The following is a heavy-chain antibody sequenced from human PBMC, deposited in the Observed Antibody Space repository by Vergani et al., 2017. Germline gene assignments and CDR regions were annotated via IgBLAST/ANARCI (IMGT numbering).Heavy chain of an antibody. CDR1: GFTFSSYS. Sequence: EVQLVESGGGLVKPGGSLRLSCAASGFTFSSYSMNWVRQAPGKGLEWVSSISSSSSYIYYADSVKGRFTISRDNAKNSLYLQMNSLRAEDTAVYYCAGDRDRLSSTSRYGSGCWGQGTLVTVSS. J-gene: IGHJ4*02. CDR2: ISSSSSYI. CDR3: AGDRDRLSSTSRYGSGC. V-gene: IGHV3-21*01. D-gene: IGHD2-2*01.